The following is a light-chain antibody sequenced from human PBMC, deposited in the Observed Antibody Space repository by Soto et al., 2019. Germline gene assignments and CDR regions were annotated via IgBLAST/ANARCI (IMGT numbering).Light chain of an antibody. CDR2: AAS. Sequence: EVVLTQSPGTLSLSPGERATLSCRASQSVSSSFLAWYQHKPGQAPRLLIYAASSRATGIPDRFSGSGSGTDFTLTISRLEPEDFAVYYCQQYGSSPRYTFGQRTKLEIK. CDR1: QSVSSSF. J-gene: IGKJ2*01. CDR3: QQYGSSPRYT. V-gene: IGKV3-20*01.